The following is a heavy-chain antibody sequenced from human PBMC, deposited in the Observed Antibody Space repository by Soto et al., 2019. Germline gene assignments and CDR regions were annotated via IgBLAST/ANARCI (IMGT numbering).Heavy chain of an antibody. CDR2: IIPIFGTA. V-gene: IGHV1-69*13. J-gene: IGHJ4*02. D-gene: IGHD2-15*01. CDR3: ARAGVVVAALDY. Sequence: AVKVSCKASGGTFSSYAISWVRQAPGQGLEWMGGIIPIFGTANYAQKFQGRVTITADESTSTAYMELSSLRSEDTAVYYCARAGVVVAALDYWGQGTLVTVSS. CDR1: GGTFSSYA.